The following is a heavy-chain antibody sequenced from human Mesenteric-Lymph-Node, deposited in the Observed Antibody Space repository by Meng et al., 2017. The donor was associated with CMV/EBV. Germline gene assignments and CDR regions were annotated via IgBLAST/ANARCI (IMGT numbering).Heavy chain of an antibody. CDR2: TSSRSEYYN. D-gene: IGHD3-16*01. J-gene: IGHJ4*02. Sequence: QFQPEASGLRLGDSLEAPSLTRTISGGSYSNNKAAWDRIRQSPSRGLEWLGRTSSRSEYYNDCAVSVKSRISVNIDTAKIQLSLHLNFVTHEDTAVYYCAYFGDLPPLWWGQGTLVTVSS. CDR3: AYFGDLPPLW. V-gene: IGHV6-1*01. CDR1: GGSYSNNKAA.